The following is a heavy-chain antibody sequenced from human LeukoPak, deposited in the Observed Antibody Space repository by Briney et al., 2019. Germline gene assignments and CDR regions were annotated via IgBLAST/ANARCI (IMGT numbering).Heavy chain of an antibody. CDR3: ARQKYSSGWLDAFDI. V-gene: IGHV5-51*01. CDR2: IYPGDSDT. CDR1: GYSFTSYW. Sequence: GESLKISCKGSGYSFTSYWIGWVRQMPGKGLEWMGIIYPGDSDTRYSPSFQGQVTISADKSISTAYLQWSSLKASDTAMYYCARQKYSSGWLDAFDIWGQGTMVTVSS. D-gene: IGHD6-19*01. J-gene: IGHJ3*02.